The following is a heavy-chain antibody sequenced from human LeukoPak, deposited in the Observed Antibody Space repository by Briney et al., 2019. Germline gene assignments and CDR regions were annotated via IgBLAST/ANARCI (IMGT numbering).Heavy chain of an antibody. Sequence: GGSLRLSCAASGFTVSRYSMSWVRQAPGKGLEWVSAIYSDDRTYYADSVKGRVTISRDNSRNTVYLQMNSLRAEDTAVYYCARDASGSNNNWFDPWGQGTLVTVSS. J-gene: IGHJ5*02. CDR3: ARDASGSNNNWFDP. D-gene: IGHD3-10*01. CDR2: IYSDDRT. V-gene: IGHV3-66*01. CDR1: GFTVSRYS.